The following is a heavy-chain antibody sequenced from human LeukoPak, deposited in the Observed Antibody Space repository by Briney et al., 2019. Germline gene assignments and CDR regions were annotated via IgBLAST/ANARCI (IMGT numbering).Heavy chain of an antibody. J-gene: IGHJ4*02. Sequence: GGSLRLSCVASGYTFSDHWVTWVRQAPGKGLEWVANINQDGGGKYYVDSVKGRFTISRDNAKNSLYLQMDSLEVEDTAVYYCARAQYYSNDCWGQGTLVTVSS. CDR2: INQDGGGK. V-gene: IGHV3-7*01. CDR3: ARAQYYSNDC. D-gene: IGHD4-11*01. CDR1: GYTFSDHW.